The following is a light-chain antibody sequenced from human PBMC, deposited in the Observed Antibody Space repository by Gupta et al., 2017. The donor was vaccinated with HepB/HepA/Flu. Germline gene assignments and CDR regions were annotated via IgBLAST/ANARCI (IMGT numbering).Light chain of an antibody. CDR3: QQANSFPLIT. CDR2: AAS. CDR1: QTISSW. J-gene: IGKJ5*01. V-gene: IGKV1-12*01. Sequence: DIQMTQSPSSVSASVGDKVTITCRASQTISSWVAWYQQKPGKAPKLLIYAASSLQGGVPSRFSGSGSGTDFTLTISSRQPEDFATYYCQQANSFPLITFGQGTRLEIK.